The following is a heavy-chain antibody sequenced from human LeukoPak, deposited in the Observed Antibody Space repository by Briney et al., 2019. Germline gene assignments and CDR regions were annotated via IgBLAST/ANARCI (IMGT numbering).Heavy chain of an antibody. J-gene: IGHJ3*02. CDR1: GYTFTSYY. CDR2: INPSGGST. V-gene: IGHV1-46*01. Sequence: ASVKVSCKASGYTFTSYYMHWVRQAPGQGLEWMGIINPSGGSTSYAQKFQGRVTMTRNTSISTAYMELSSLRSEDTAVYYCARQFAAFDIWGQGTMVTVSS. D-gene: IGHD3-16*01. CDR3: ARQFAAFDI.